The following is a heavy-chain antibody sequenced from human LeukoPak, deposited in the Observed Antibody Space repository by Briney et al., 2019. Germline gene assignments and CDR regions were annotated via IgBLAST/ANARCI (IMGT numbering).Heavy chain of an antibody. J-gene: IGHJ4*02. CDR2: ISGSGGST. Sequence: GGSLRLSCAASGFTFSSYARSWVRQAPGKGLEWVSAISGSGGSTYYADSVKGRFTISRDNSKNTLYLQMNSLRAEDTAVYYCAKTNCSSTSCLSTTWGQGTLVTVSS. CDR3: AKTNCSSTSCLSTT. D-gene: IGHD2-2*01. CDR1: GFTFSSYA. V-gene: IGHV3-23*01.